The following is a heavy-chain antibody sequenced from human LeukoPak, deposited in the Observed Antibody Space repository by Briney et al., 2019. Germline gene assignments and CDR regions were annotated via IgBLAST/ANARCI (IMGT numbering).Heavy chain of an antibody. D-gene: IGHD2-2*01. CDR1: GGSFSGYY. Sequence: SETLSLTCAVYGGSFSGYYWSWIRQPPGKGLEWIGEINHSGSTNYNPSLKSRVTISVDTSKNQFSLKLSSVTAADTAVYYCARDDWADIVVVPAASGLDYWGQGTLVTVSS. J-gene: IGHJ4*02. V-gene: IGHV4-34*01. CDR3: ARDDWADIVVVPAASGLDY. CDR2: INHSGST.